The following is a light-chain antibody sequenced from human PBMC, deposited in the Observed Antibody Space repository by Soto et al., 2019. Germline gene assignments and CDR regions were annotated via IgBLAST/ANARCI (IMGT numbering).Light chain of an antibody. CDR2: GAS. Sequence: DIQMTQSPSSLSASVGDRVTITCRASQTISTYLNWYQQKPGKAPKVLIYGASSLQSGVPTRFSGSGSGTDFTLTISSLQPDDSATYYCQQSYSYTRMFGQGTKVEIK. CDR3: QQSYSYTRM. V-gene: IGKV1-39*01. J-gene: IGKJ1*01. CDR1: QTISTY.